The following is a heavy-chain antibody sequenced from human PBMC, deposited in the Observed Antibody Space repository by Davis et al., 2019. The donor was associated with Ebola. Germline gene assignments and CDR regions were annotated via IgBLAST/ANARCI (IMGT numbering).Heavy chain of an antibody. D-gene: IGHD6-6*01. V-gene: IGHV5-51*01. CDR1: GYSFTSYW. CDR3: ARPLAGRPE. CDR2: IYPGDSDT. J-gene: IGHJ4*02. Sequence: GGSLRLSCQRSGYSFTSYWSGWVRQMPGKGLEWMGIIYPGDSDTSYSPSFQGQVTISADKSISNAYLQWSSLKASETARYYCARPLAGRPEWGQGTLVTVSS.